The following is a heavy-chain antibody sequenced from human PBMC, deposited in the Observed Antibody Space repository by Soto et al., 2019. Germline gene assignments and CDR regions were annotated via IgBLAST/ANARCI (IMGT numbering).Heavy chain of an antibody. J-gene: IGHJ4*02. CDR2: IYSGGYT. CDR1: GFTVSNNY. CDR3: EPQRGGGGY. D-gene: IGHD6-25*01. Sequence: EVQLVESGGGLIQPGGSLRLSCAVSGFTVSNNYMSWVRQAPGKGLEGVSVIYSGGYTAYGDSVKGRFTISRDNSKNTLYLKMNTRRADARAVFYGEPQRGGGGYWGQGTLVTVSS. V-gene: IGHV3-53*01.